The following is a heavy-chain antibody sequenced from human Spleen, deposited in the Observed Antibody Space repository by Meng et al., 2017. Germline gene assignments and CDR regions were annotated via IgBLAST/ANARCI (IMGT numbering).Heavy chain of an antibody. Sequence: QVQLVESGGGVVQPGRSLRLSCAASGFTFSSYGMHWVRQAPGKGLEWVAIISYDGSNKYYADSVKGRFTISRDNSKNTLYLQMNSLRAEDTAVYYCARGGLQPVDYWGQGTLVTVSS. J-gene: IGHJ4*02. D-gene: IGHD5-18*01. V-gene: IGHV3-30*03. CDR1: GFTFSSYG. CDR2: ISYDGSNK. CDR3: ARGGLQPVDY.